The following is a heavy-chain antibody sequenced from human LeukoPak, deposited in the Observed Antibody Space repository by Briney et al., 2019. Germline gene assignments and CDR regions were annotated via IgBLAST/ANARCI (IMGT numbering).Heavy chain of an antibody. D-gene: IGHD3-10*01. CDR3: ARDYYGLGSYLLIYYYGMDV. J-gene: IGHJ6*02. CDR2: ISPYNGDT. V-gene: IGHV1-18*01. Sequence: ASVKVSCKASGYTFTNYAINWVRQAPGQGLEWMGWISPYNGDTNYAQKLQGRVTMTTDTSTSTAYMELRSLRSDDTAVYYCARDYYGLGSYLLIYYYGMDVWGQGTTVTVSS. CDR1: GYTFTNYA.